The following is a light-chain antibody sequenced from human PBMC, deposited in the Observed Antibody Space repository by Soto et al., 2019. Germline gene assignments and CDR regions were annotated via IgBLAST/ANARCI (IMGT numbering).Light chain of an antibody. J-gene: IGLJ3*02. CDR2: GNN. Sequence: QSVLTQPPSVSGAPGQTGTISCTRSSSNIGAAYDVNWYQHLPGTAPKLRIYGNNNRPSGDTDRFSGSKSGTSASLAITGRQAEEDADDYCQSYDSSLSGWVFGGGTKLTVL. V-gene: IGLV1-40*01. CDR3: QSYDSSLSGWV. CDR1: SSNIGAAYD.